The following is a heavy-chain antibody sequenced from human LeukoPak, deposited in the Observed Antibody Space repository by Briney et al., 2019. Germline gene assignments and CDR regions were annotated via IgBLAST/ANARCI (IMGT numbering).Heavy chain of an antibody. CDR2: IRDKANSYTT. CDR3: ARSRRDGYSPLDF. CDR1: GFTFSDHY. Sequence: PGGSLRLSCAASGFTFSDHYMDWVRQAPGKGLEWVGHIRDKANSYTTENAASVKGRFTISRDDSKSSLYLQMNSLKTEDTAVYYCARSRRDGYSPLDFWGQGTLVTVSS. D-gene: IGHD5-24*01. J-gene: IGHJ4*02. V-gene: IGHV3-72*01.